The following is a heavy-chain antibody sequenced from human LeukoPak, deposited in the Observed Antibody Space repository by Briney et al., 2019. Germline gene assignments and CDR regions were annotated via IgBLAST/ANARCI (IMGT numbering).Heavy chain of an antibody. CDR3: AREDGYCSSTSCSADLTHY. J-gene: IGHJ4*02. CDR1: GGSISSGSYY. CDR2: IYTSGST. V-gene: IGHV4-61*02. Sequence: SETLSLTCTVSGGSISSGSYYWSWIRQPAGKGLEWIGRIYTSGSTNYNPSLKSRVTISVDTSKNQFSLKLGSVTAADTAVYYCAREDGYCSSTSCSADLTHYWSQGTLVTVSS. D-gene: IGHD2-2*03.